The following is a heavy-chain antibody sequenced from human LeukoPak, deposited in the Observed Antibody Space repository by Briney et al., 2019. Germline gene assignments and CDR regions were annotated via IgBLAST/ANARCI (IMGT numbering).Heavy chain of an antibody. CDR1: GGSISSYY. Sequence: SETLSLTCTVSGGSISSYYWSWIRQPPGKGLEWIGYIYHSGSTNYNPSLKSRVTISVDTSKYQFSLKLNSVTAADTAVYYCARGLLDGYTHPAAFDIWGQGTMVTVSS. D-gene: IGHD5-24*01. J-gene: IGHJ3*02. CDR2: IYHSGST. V-gene: IGHV4-59*01. CDR3: ARGLLDGYTHPAAFDI.